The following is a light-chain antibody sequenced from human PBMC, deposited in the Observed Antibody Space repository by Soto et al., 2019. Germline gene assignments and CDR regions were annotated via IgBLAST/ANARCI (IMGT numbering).Light chain of an antibody. CDR3: SSYTITSAYWV. CDR1: SSDVGAYNF. V-gene: IGLV2-14*01. CDR2: EVS. J-gene: IGLJ3*02. Sequence: QSALTQPASVSGSPGQSITISCTGTSSDVGAYNFVSWYQHHPGTAPKLMIYEVSNRPSGVSNRFSGSKSGNTASLTISGLQAEDEANYYCSSYTITSAYWVFGGGTKLTVL.